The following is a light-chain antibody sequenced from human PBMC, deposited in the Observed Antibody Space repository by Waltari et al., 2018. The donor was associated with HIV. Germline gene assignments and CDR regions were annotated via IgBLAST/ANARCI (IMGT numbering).Light chain of an antibody. CDR3: QQSYSIPWT. CDR2: AAS. J-gene: IGKJ1*01. V-gene: IGKV1-39*01. Sequence: DIQMTKPPASLSESVGDRFTITCRASQIISTYLNWYQVKPGKAPKLLIYAASSLQSGIPRRFSGSESGTDFTLTVSSLQPEDFAIYFCQQSYSIPWTFGQGTKVEMK. CDR1: QIISTY.